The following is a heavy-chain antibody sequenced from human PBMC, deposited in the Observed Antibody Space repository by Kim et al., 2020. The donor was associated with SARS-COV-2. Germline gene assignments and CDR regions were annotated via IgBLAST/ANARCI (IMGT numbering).Heavy chain of an antibody. D-gene: IGHD6-19*01. J-gene: IGHJ6*02. V-gene: IGHV3-53*01. CDR3: ARGIAVAGIIIYGMDV. Sequence: SVKGRFTMSRDNSKNTLYLQMNSLRAEDTAVYYCARGIAVAGIIIYGMDVWGQGTTVTVSS.